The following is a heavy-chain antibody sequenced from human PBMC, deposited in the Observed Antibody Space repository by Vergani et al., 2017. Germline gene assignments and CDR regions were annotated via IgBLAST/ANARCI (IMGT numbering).Heavy chain of an antibody. V-gene: IGHV1-69*04. CDR3: ARDGGATVVKGGRSYYYGMDV. J-gene: IGHJ6*02. Sequence: QVQLVQSGAEVKKPGSSVKVSCKASGGTFSSYAISWVRQAPGPGLEWMGRIIPILGIANYAQKFQGRVTITADKSTSTAYMELSSLRSEDTAVYYCARDGGATVVKGGRSYYYGMDVWGQGTTVTVSS. CDR2: IIPILGIA. D-gene: IGHD4-23*01. CDR1: GGTFSSYA.